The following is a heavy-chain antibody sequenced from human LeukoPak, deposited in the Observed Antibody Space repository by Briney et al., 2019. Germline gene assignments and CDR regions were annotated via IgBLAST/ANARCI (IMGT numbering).Heavy chain of an antibody. Sequence: GGSLRLSCAASGFTFSSYYMTWVRQTPGKGLEWVSAISSGGSTYYADSVKGRFTISRHNSKNTLYLQMNSLRAEDTAVYYCAKGPGGYWGQGTLVTVSS. CDR3: AKGPGGY. CDR2: ISSGGST. V-gene: IGHV3-23*01. J-gene: IGHJ4*02. CDR1: GFTFSSYY.